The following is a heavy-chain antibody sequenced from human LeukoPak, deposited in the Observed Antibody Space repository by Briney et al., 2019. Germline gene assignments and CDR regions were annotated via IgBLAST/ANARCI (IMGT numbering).Heavy chain of an antibody. CDR3: ARRTSSASVTSVLFDY. CDR2: IYYSGST. D-gene: IGHD4-23*01. Sequence: PSETLSLTCTVSGGSISSYYWSWIRQPPGKGLEWIGYIYYSGSTNYNPSLKSRVTISVDTSKNQFSLKLSSVTAADTAVYYCARRTSSASVTSVLFDYWGQGTLVTVSS. J-gene: IGHJ4*02. V-gene: IGHV4-59*08. CDR1: GGSISSYY.